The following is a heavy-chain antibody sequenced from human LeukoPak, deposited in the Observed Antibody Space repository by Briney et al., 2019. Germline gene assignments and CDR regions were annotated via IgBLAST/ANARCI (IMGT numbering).Heavy chain of an antibody. CDR3: VRDSGYGLDAFDI. J-gene: IGHJ3*02. V-gene: IGHV6-1*01. D-gene: IGHD5-12*01. CDR2: TYYRSKWYN. CDR1: GDSVSSNSAA. Sequence: SQTLSLTCAISGDSVSSNSAAWNWIRQSPSRGLKWLGRTYYRSKWYNDYAVSEKSRISINPDTSKNQFSLQLNSVTPEDTAVYYCVRDSGYGLDAFDIWDQGTMVTVSS.